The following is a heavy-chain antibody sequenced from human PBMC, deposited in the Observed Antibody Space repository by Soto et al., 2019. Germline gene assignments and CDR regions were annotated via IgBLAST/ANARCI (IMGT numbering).Heavy chain of an antibody. Sequence: PGGSLRLSCASSGFTFSSYAMSWVRQAPGKGLEWVSAISGSGGSTYYADSVKGRFTISRDNSKNTLYLQMNSLRAEDTAVYYCARQRDDNDAFDIWGQGTMVTVS. CDR3: ARQRDDNDAFDI. V-gene: IGHV3-23*01. D-gene: IGHD1-1*01. CDR2: ISGSGGST. J-gene: IGHJ3*02. CDR1: GFTFSSYA.